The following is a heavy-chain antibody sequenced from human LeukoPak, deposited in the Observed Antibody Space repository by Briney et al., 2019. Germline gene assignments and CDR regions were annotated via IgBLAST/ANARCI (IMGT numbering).Heavy chain of an antibody. CDR2: IYSGGST. CDR3: ARDRIPTYYYGMDV. Sequence: GGSLRLSCAASGFTVSSNYMSWVRQAPGKGLEWVSVIYSGGSTYYADSVKGRFTISRDNSKNTLYLQMNSLRAEDTAVYYCARDRIPTYYYGMDVWGQGTTVTVSS. CDR1: GFTVSSNY. V-gene: IGHV3-53*01. J-gene: IGHJ6*02.